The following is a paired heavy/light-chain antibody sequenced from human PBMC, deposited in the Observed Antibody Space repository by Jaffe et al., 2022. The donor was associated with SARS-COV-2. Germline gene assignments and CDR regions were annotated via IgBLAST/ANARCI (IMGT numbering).Heavy chain of an antibody. V-gene: IGHV3-23*04. CDR1: GFTFGTFG. CDR2: ISGSGEIT. Sequence: EVQLVESGGGLVQAGGSLRLSCVGSGFTFGTFGMTWVRQRPGKGPEWVSAISGSGEITYYADSVKGRFTISRVNSKDTLYLQMDSLRVDDTAVYYCAKRPYGGNPGFDYWGQGTRVFVSS. D-gene: IGHD4-17*01. CDR3: AKRPYGGNPGFDY. J-gene: IGHJ4*02.
Light chain of an antibody. Sequence: DIVMTQSPGTLSVSPGERATLSCRASQSVGRNLAWYQQKPGQAPRLLISDASTRATGIPARFSGSGFGTDFTLTISSLQSEDFAIYYCQQYNRWPMYTFGQGTRLEIK. CDR3: QQYNRWPMYT. V-gene: IGKV3-15*01. CDR1: QSVGRN. CDR2: DAS. J-gene: IGKJ2*01.